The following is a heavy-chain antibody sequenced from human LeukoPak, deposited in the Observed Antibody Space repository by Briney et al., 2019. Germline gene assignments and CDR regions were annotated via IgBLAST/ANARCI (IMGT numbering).Heavy chain of an antibody. CDR2: ISSSGSTI. V-gene: IGHV3-48*03. Sequence: GGSLRFSCAASGFTFSSYEMNWVRQAPGKGLEWVSYISSSGSTIYYADSVKGRFTISRDNAKNSLYLQMNSLRAEDTAVYYCAREGGGYSGYDYHPDPYYYYYGMDVWGQGTTVTVSS. D-gene: IGHD5-12*01. CDR1: GFTFSSYE. CDR3: AREGGGYSGYDYHPDPYYYYYGMDV. J-gene: IGHJ6*02.